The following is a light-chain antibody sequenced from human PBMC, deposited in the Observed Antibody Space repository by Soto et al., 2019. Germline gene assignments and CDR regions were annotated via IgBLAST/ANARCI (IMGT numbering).Light chain of an antibody. V-gene: IGKV3-20*01. CDR3: QQYGSSPSS. Sequence: VMTQSPVALSVSPGERATLSCRASQNISRSLAWYQQKPGQAPRLLIYGASNRATGIPDRFSGSGSGTDFTLTISRLEPEDFAVYYCQQYGSSPSSFGGGTKVAIK. CDR1: QNISRS. CDR2: GAS. J-gene: IGKJ4*01.